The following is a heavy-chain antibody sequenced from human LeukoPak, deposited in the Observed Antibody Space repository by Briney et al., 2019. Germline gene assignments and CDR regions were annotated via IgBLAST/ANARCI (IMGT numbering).Heavy chain of an antibody. V-gene: IGHV4-34*01. D-gene: IGHD3-22*01. CDR1: GGSISGYY. Sequence: PSETLSLTCTVSGGSISGYYWSWIRQPPGKGLEWIGEINHSGSTNYNPSLKSRVTISVDTSKNQFSLKLSSVTAADTAVYYCARGIPTPNNSSGYYDYWGQGTLVTVSS. CDR3: ARGIPTPNNSSGYYDY. CDR2: INHSGST. J-gene: IGHJ4*02.